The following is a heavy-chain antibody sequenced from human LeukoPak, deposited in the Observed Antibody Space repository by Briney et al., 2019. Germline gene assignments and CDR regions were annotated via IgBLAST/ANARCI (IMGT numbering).Heavy chain of an antibody. CDR1: GYTFTSYD. CDR3: ARVYYGSGSQYYYYGMDV. D-gene: IGHD3-10*01. V-gene: IGHV1-8*01. Sequence: ASVKVSCMASGYTFTSYDINWVRQATGQGLEWMGWMNPNSGNTGYAQKFQGRVTMTRNTSISTAYMELGSLRSEDTAVYYCARVYYGSGSQYYYYGMDVWGQGTTVTVSS. CDR2: MNPNSGNT. J-gene: IGHJ6*02.